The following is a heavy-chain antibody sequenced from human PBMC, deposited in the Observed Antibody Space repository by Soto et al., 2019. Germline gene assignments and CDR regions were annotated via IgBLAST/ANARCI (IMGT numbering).Heavy chain of an antibody. J-gene: IGHJ5*02. D-gene: IGHD3-10*01. CDR1: GFTFSSYG. CDR3: ARGLFRNSGSYEP. V-gene: IGHV3-33*01. Sequence: QVQLVESGGGVVQPGRSLRLSCAASGFTFSSYGMHWVRQAPGKGLEWVAVIWYDGSNKYYADSVKGRFTISRDNSKNTLYLQMNSLRAEDTAVYYCARGLFRNSGSYEPWGQGTLVTVSS. CDR2: IWYDGSNK.